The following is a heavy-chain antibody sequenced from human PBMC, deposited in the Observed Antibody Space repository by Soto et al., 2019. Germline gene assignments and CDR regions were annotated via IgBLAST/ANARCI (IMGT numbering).Heavy chain of an antibody. J-gene: IGHJ4*02. Sequence: EVQLVESGGGLIQPGGSLRLSCAASGFTVSSNYMSWVRQAPGKGLEWVSVIYSGGSTDYADSVKGRFTISRDNSNNTLYLQMNSLRAEDTAVYYCASQRTFGDFDYWGQGTLVTVSS. CDR2: IYSGGST. V-gene: IGHV3-53*01. CDR1: GFTVSSNY. D-gene: IGHD3-10*01. CDR3: ASQRTFGDFDY.